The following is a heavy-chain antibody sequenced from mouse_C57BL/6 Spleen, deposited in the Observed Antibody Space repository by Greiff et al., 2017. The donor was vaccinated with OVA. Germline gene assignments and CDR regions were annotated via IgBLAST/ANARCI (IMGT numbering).Heavy chain of an antibody. Sequence: QVQLKESGPGLVQPSQSLSITCTVSGFSLTSYGVHWVRQSPGKGLEWLGVIWSGGSTDYNAAFISSLSISKDNSKSQVCFKMNSLQADDTARYYSARNEDGDFDDWGQGTMLTVSA. CDR3: ARNEDGDFDD. V-gene: IGHV2-2*01. CDR1: GFSLTSYG. CDR2: IWSGGST. J-gene: IGHJ2*01.